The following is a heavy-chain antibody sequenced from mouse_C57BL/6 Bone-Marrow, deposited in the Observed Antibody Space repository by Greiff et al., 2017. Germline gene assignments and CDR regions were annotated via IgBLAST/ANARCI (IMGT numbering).Heavy chain of an antibody. CDR2: ISGGGGNT. CDR3: ARQDGYYRFAY. D-gene: IGHD2-3*01. J-gene: IGHJ3*01. Sequence: EVMLVESGGGLVKPGGSLKLSCAASGFTFSSYTMSWVRQTPEKRLEWVATISGGGGNTYYPDSVKGRFTISRDNAKNTLYLQMSSLRSEDTALYYCARQDGYYRFAYWGQGTLVTVSA. CDR1: GFTFSSYT. V-gene: IGHV5-9*01.